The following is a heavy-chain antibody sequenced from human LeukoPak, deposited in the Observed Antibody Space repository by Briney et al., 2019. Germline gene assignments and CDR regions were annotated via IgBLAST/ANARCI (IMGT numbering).Heavy chain of an antibody. CDR2: VYSTGTP. J-gene: IGHJ4*01. D-gene: IGHD3-10*01. V-gene: IGHV4-61*02. CDR1: GDSISRRSSY. CDR3: TRGLQERDIIRGFDF. Sequence: SETLSLTCSVSGDSISRRSSYWTWIRQPAGRGLEWIGRVYSTGTPNYNPSLKSRLAMSVDTSKNQFSLTLNSVTAADTAVYFCTRGLQERDIIRGFDFWGPGILVTVSS.